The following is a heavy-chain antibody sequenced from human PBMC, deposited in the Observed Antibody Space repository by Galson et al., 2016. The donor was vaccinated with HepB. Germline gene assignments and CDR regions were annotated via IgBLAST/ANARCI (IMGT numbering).Heavy chain of an antibody. Sequence: SLRLSCAASGFIFSSYALHWVRQAPGKGLEWLTFISYDGSKQYYADSVKGRFTISRDNSKNALYLQMNSLGPEDTAIYYCARDRLTAFDYWGQGTLVTVSP. CDR1: GFIFSSYA. CDR2: ISYDGSKQ. V-gene: IGHV3-30-3*01. J-gene: IGHJ4*02. D-gene: IGHD4/OR15-4a*01. CDR3: ARDRLTAFDY.